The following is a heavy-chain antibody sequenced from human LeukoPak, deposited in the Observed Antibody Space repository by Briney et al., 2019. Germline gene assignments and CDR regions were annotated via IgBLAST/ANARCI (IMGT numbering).Heavy chain of an antibody. Sequence: ASVKVSCKASGYTFTSYYMHWVRQAPGQGLEWMGIINPSGGSTSYGQKFQGRVTMTRDMSTSPVYMELSSLRSEATAVYYCARDLVGYCSSTSCLGGWFDPWGQGTLVTVSS. J-gene: IGHJ5*02. V-gene: IGHV1-46*01. CDR3: ARDLVGYCSSTSCLGGWFDP. CDR2: INPSGGST. D-gene: IGHD2-2*01. CDR1: GYTFTSYY.